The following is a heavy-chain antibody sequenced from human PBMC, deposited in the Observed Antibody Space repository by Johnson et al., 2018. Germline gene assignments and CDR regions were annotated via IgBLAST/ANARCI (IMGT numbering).Heavy chain of an antibody. J-gene: IGHJ5*02. Sequence: QVQLQESGPRLVKXSETXSLXCSVSGGSMRNDGDYWGWIRQPPGKGLEWLGSIAYGGSTYSTPSLKSRATLSVDTAKNRVSLKLSSVAAGDTAVYYCAATKWHWFDPWGQGTRVTVSS. CDR1: GGSMRNDGDY. CDR3: AATKWHWFDP. D-gene: IGHD5-12*01. V-gene: IGHV4-39*01. CDR2: IAYGGST.